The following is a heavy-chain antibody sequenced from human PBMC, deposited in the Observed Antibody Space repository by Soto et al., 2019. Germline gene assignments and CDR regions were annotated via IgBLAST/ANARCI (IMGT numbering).Heavy chain of an antibody. Sequence: QVQLVESGGGVVQPGRSLRLSCAASGFIYSTYAMHWVRQAPGKGLECVALIWYDGSNKYYADSVKGRFTISRDNSKNTLYLQMDSLRAEDTAIYYCARDRATYPVASQQDSWGQGTLVTVSS. J-gene: IGHJ4*02. CDR2: IWYDGSNK. V-gene: IGHV3-33*01. CDR1: GFIYSTYA. D-gene: IGHD5-12*01. CDR3: ARDRATYPVASQQDS.